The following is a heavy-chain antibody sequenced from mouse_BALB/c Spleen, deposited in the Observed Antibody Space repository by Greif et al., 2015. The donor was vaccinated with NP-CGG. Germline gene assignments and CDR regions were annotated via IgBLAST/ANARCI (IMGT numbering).Heavy chain of an antibody. J-gene: IGHJ4*01. Sequence: VQLVESGPGLVAPSQSLSITCTVSGFSLTSYGVHWVRQPPGKGLEWLGVIWAGGSKNNNAALMSRLSISKDNAKSQVFLKMNSQQTDDTAMYYCARGGGNSYYAMDYWGQGTSVTVSS. CDR3: ARGGGNSYYAMDY. V-gene: IGHV2-9*02. CDR2: IWAGGSK. CDR1: GFSLTSYG.